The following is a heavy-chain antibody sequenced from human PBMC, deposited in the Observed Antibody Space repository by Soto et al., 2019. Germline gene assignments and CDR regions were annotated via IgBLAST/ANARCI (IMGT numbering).Heavy chain of an antibody. J-gene: IGHJ6*02. CDR1: GFTFKTHA. CDR2: IAYDGNEK. CDR3: GKDVGDYVPYYYGVDV. D-gene: IGHD3-10*02. V-gene: IGHV3-30*18. Sequence: QVQLVESGGGVVQPGTSLRLSCAASGFTFKTHAMHWVRQAPGKGLEWMAVIAYDGNEKFYADSVKGRFTISRDNSKNALYFQINTLRNEDTAVYYRGKDVGDYVPYYYGVDVWGQGTTVTVSS.